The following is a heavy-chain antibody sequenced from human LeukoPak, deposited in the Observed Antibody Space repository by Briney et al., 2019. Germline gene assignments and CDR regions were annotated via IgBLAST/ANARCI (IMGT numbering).Heavy chain of an antibody. V-gene: IGHV1-2*06. CDR1: GYTFTGYY. J-gene: IGHJ6*02. Sequence: ASVKVSCKASGYTFTGYYMHWVRQAPGQGLEWMGRINPNSGGTNYAQKFQGRVTMTRDTSISTAYMELSRLRSDDTAVYYCARVLLPRNYYYYGMDVWGQGTTVTVSS. CDR2: INPNSGGT. D-gene: IGHD2-15*01. CDR3: ARVLLPRNYYYYGMDV.